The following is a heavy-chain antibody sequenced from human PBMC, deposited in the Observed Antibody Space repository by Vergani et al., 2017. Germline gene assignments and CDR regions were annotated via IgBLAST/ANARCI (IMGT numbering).Heavy chain of an antibody. CDR3: ARHTYYYGSGSLSLDY. CDR1: GFTFSSYA. CDR2: LSYDGSNK. V-gene: IGHV3-30*04. Sequence: QVQLVESGGGVVQPGRSLRLSCAASGFTFSSYAMHWVRQAPGKGLEWVAVLSYDGSNKYYADSVKGRFTIARDNSKNTRYLQMNSLRAEETAVYYCARHTYYYGSGSLSLDYWGQGTLVTVSS. J-gene: IGHJ4*02. D-gene: IGHD3-10*01.